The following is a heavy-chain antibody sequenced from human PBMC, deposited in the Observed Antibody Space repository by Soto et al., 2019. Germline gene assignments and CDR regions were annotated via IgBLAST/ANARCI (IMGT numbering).Heavy chain of an antibody. Sequence: SETLSLTCTVSGGSISSSSYYWGWIRQPPGKGLEWIGSIYYSGSTYYNPSPKSRVTISVDKSKNQFSLKLSSVTAADTAVYYCARASGGWYSEVNWFDPWGQGTLVTVSS. CDR2: IYYSGST. CDR1: GGSISSSSYY. CDR3: ARASGGWYSEVNWFDP. J-gene: IGHJ5*02. V-gene: IGHV4-39*07. D-gene: IGHD6-19*01.